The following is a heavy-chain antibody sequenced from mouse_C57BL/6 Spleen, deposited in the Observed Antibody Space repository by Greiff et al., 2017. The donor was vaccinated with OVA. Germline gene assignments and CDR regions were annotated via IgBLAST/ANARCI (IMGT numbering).Heavy chain of an antibody. Sequence: QVQLQQSGAELVKPGASVKISCKASGYAFSSYWMNWVKQRPGKGLEWIGQIYPGDGDTNYNGKFKGKATLTADKSSSTAYMQLSSLTSEDSAVYFCARSDGNYAGYYAMDYWGQGTSVTVSS. V-gene: IGHV1-80*01. CDR2: IYPGDGDT. CDR1: GYAFSSYW. J-gene: IGHJ4*01. CDR3: ARSDGNYAGYYAMDY. D-gene: IGHD2-1*01.